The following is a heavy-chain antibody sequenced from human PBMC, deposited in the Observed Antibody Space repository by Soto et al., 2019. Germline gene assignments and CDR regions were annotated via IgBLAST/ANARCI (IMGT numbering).Heavy chain of an antibody. Sequence: QLQLQESGPELVKPSETLSLNCTVSGGSLTSNSYYWGWIRQPPGKGLEWIGSFYYSQSTYFNPALKSQITTSVETSKHQYSLKLSAVTAADTSVYYCARRSTVTYDYWGQGILVTVSS. CDR1: GGSLTSNSYY. D-gene: IGHD4-17*01. CDR3: ARRSTVTYDY. J-gene: IGHJ4*02. V-gene: IGHV4-39*01. CDR2: FYYSQST.